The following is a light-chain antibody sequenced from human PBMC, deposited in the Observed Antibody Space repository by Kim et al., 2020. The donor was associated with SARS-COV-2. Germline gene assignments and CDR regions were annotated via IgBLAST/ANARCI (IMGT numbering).Light chain of an antibody. J-gene: IGKJ4*01. Sequence: SVSPGERATLSCRASQSVSSNLAWYQQKPGQAPRLLIYGASTRAIGIPARFSGSGSGTEFTLTISSLQSEDFAVYYCQQYNNWPLSFGGGTKVEI. V-gene: IGKV3-15*01. CDR3: QQYNNWPLS. CDR1: QSVSSN. CDR2: GAS.